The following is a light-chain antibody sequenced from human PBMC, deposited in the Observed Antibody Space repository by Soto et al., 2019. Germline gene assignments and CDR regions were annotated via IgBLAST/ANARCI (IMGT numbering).Light chain of an antibody. Sequence: EIVMTQSPAPLSVSPGEGATLSCKASQNVYNTLAWYQQRPGQPPRLLIYDASTRATGISARFSGSGYGTEFTLTISSLQSEDFAVYFCQQCRNWPLTFGGGTKVEIK. CDR3: QQCRNWPLT. V-gene: IGKV3-15*01. CDR1: QNVYNT. CDR2: DAS. J-gene: IGKJ4*01.